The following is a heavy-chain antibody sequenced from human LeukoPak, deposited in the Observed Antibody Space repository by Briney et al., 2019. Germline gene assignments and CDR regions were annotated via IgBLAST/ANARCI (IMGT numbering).Heavy chain of an antibody. CDR3: AGSTAASWWTIAARSGMDV. D-gene: IGHD6-6*01. CDR2: IYYSGST. J-gene: IGHJ6*04. CDR1: GGSISSSSYY. Sequence: SETLSLTCTVSGGSISSSSYYWGWIRQPPGKGLEWIGSIYYSGSTYYNPSLKSRVTISVDTSKNQFPLKLSSVTAADTAVYYCAGSTAASWWTIAARSGMDVXXKGTTXTVSS. V-gene: IGHV4-39*01.